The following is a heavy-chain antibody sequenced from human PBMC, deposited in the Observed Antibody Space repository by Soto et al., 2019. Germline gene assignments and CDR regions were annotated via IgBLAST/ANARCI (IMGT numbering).Heavy chain of an antibody. CDR3: ASTHSSPNNWFDP. J-gene: IGHJ5*02. Sequence: QVQLVQSGAEVQKPGSSVKVSCKASGGTFSSYAISWVRQAPGQGLEWMGGIIPIFGTANYAQKFQGRVTITADESTSTAYMELSSLRSEDTAVSYCASTHSSPNNWFDPWGQGTLVTVSS. V-gene: IGHV1-69*01. CDR1: GGTFSSYA. CDR2: IIPIFGTA. D-gene: IGHD6-13*01.